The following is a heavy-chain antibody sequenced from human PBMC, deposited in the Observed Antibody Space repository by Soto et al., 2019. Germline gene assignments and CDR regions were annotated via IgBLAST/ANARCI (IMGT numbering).Heavy chain of an antibody. D-gene: IGHD4-4*01. J-gene: IGHJ6*02. CDR2: ISSSSSYI. V-gene: IGHV3-21*01. CDR1: R. Sequence: RMNCVRQTPGKGLEWVSSISSSSSYIYYADSVKARFTISRDNAKNSLYLQMNSLRAEDTAVYYCAKEVAVTSGFWYYYGMDVWGQGTTVTVSS. CDR3: AKEVAVTSGFWYYYGMDV.